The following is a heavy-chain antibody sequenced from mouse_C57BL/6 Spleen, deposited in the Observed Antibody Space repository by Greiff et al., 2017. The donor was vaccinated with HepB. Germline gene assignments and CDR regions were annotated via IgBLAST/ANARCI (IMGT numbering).Heavy chain of an antibody. D-gene: IGHD1-1*01. CDR2: IDPETGGT. CDR3: TRSGTTVVASNAY. Sequence: VKLMESGAELVRPGASVTLSCKASGYTFTDYEMHWVKQTPVHGLEWIGAIDPETGGTAYNQKFKGKAILTADKSSSTAYMELRSLTSEDSAVYDCTRSGTTVVASNAYWGQGTLATVPA. J-gene: IGHJ3*01. CDR1: GYTFTDYE. V-gene: IGHV1-15*01.